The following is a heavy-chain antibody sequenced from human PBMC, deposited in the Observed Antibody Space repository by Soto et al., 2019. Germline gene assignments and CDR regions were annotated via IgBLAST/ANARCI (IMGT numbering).Heavy chain of an antibody. CDR1: GGSLSSGAYY. D-gene: IGHD3-22*01. V-gene: IGHV4-31*03. CDR3: ARQRQYYYDSSGSRGSFDY. CDR2: IYYIGST. J-gene: IGHJ4*02. Sequence: SETLSLTCTVSGGSLSSGAYYGSWIRQHPRKGLEWIGYIYYIGSTYYNPSLESRVTLSADKSISTAYLQWSSLKASDTAMYYCARQRQYYYDSSGSRGSFDYWGQGTLVTVPS.